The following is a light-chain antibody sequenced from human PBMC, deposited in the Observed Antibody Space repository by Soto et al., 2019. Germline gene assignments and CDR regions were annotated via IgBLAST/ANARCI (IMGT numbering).Light chain of an antibody. CDR2: GAS. V-gene: IGKV3-20*01. J-gene: IGKJ3*01. CDR1: QSVSSSY. CDR3: QQYDGSPLT. Sequence: EIVRTQSPGTLSLSPGERATLSCRASQSVSSSYLAWYQQKPGQAPRLLIYGASSRATGIPDRFSGSWSGTDFTLTISRLEPEDFAVYYCQQYDGSPLTFGPGTKVDIK.